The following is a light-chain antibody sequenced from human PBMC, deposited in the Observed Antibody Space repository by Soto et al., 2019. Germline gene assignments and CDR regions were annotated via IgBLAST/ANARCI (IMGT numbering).Light chain of an antibody. CDR2: GAS. CDR1: QSVSRN. CDR3: QQAGT. Sequence: EIVMTQSPATLSVSPGERATLSCRASQSVSRNLAWYQQKPGQAPRLLIYGASTRATGIPARFSGSGSGTEFTLTISSLQSEDFAVYYWQQAGTFGPGTKVDIK. J-gene: IGKJ3*01. V-gene: IGKV3-15*01.